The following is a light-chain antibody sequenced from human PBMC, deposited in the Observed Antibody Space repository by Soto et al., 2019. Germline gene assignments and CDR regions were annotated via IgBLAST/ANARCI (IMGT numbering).Light chain of an antibody. CDR2: AAS. Sequence: IQVTQSPSSLSASVGDRVTITCRASQDISSYLAWYQQKPGKAPTLLIYAASTLQSGVPSRFSGSGFGTDFTLPISSLQAEDFASYYCQQLRSYPSTFGGGTKVEIK. CDR3: QQLRSYPST. CDR1: QDISSY. V-gene: IGKV1-9*01. J-gene: IGKJ4*01.